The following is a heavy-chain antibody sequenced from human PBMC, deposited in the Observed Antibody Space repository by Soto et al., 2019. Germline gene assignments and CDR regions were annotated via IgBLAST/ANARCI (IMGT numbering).Heavy chain of an antibody. Sequence: QVQLVESGGGVVQPGRSLRISCEASGFAFNGHGMHWVRQAPGKGLEWVAVIVHDGSEDFYADSVRGRFTISRDNSKNVLYLEMNSLRVEDTAVYYCASDDLYEDNGLDSWGQGTLVTVSP. CDR2: IVHDGSED. D-gene: IGHD5-12*01. CDR3: ASDDLYEDNGLDS. J-gene: IGHJ5*01. CDR1: GFAFNGHG. V-gene: IGHV3-33*01.